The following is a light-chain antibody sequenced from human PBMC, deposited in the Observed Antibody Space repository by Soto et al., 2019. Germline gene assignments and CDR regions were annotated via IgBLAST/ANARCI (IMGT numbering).Light chain of an antibody. Sequence: EIVLIQSPATLSLSPGERATLSCRASQSVGSYLAWYQHKPGQAPRLLISDASNRATGIPARFSGSGSGTDFTLTISSLEPEDFAVYYCQQRSNWPPITFGQGTRLEIK. CDR3: QQRSNWPPIT. J-gene: IGKJ5*01. V-gene: IGKV3-11*01. CDR2: DAS. CDR1: QSVGSY.